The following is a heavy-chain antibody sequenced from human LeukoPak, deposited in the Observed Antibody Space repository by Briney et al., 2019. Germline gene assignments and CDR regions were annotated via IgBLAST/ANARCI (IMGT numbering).Heavy chain of an antibody. Sequence: SETLSLTCAVYGGSFSGYYWSWIRQPPGKGLEWIGEINHSGSTNYNPSLKSRVTMSVDTSKNQFSLKLSSVTAADTAVYYCARDQGVGATDWGQGTLVTVSS. CDR1: GGSFSGYY. CDR3: ARDQGVGATD. CDR2: INHSGST. J-gene: IGHJ4*02. V-gene: IGHV4-34*01. D-gene: IGHD1-26*01.